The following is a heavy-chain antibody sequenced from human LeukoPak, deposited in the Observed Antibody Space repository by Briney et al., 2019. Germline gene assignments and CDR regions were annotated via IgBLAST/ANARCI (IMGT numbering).Heavy chain of an antibody. CDR2: ISYDGSNK. D-gene: IGHD3-22*01. J-gene: IGHJ6*02. V-gene: IGHV3-30-3*01. Sequence: GRSLRLSCAASGFTFSSYAMHWVRQAPGKGLEWVAVISYDGSNKYYADSVKGRFTNSRDNSKNTLYLQMNSLRAEDTAVYYCARAEAPSITMIVVVIPYYYYGMDVWGQGTTVTVSS. CDR1: GFTFSSYA. CDR3: ARAEAPSITMIVVVIPYYYYGMDV.